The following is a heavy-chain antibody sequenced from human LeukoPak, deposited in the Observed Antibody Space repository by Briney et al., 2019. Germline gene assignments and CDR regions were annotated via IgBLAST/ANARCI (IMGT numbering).Heavy chain of an antibody. J-gene: IGHJ4*02. V-gene: IGHV1-69-2*01. CDR1: GYTFTDYY. CDR3: ANSRYGGTYPY. CDR2: VDPEYADT. D-gene: IGHD3-16*02. Sequence: ASVKVSCKISGYTFTDYYIHWVRQAPGKGLEWMGLVDPEYADTTYAEKFQGRVTITADTSIDTVYMELSGLRSEDTAVYFCANSRYGGTYPYWSQGTLVTVSS.